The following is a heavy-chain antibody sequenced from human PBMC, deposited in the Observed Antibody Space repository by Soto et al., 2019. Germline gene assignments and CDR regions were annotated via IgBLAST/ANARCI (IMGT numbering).Heavy chain of an antibody. CDR3: AKIITTYSGDSRGRGALVDY. Sequence: EGSLRLSCAASGFTLSTYGMHCVRQPPGKGLEWVAVIPSDGKSDHYADPVKGRFSISRDNSKNTLSLQMNSMRVEDTAVYYSAKIITTYSGDSRGRGALVDYWGQGTLVTVSA. J-gene: IGHJ4*02. CDR1: GFTLSTYG. D-gene: IGHD3-22*01. V-gene: IGHV3-30*18. CDR2: IPSDGKSD.